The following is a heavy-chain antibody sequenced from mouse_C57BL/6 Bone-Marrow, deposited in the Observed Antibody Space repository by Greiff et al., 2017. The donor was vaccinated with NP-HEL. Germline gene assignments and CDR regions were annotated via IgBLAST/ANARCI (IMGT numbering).Heavy chain of an antibody. CDR3: ARNWGGYYFDY. V-gene: IGHV1-81*01. Sequence: QVQLQQSGAELARPGASVKLSCKASGYTFTSYGISWVKQRTGQGLEWIGEIYPRSGNTYYNEKFKGKSTLTVDKSSSTAYMQLSSLTSEDSAVYYCARNWGGYYFDYWGQGTTLTVSS. D-gene: IGHD4-1*01. CDR2: IYPRSGNT. CDR1: GYTFTSYG. J-gene: IGHJ2*01.